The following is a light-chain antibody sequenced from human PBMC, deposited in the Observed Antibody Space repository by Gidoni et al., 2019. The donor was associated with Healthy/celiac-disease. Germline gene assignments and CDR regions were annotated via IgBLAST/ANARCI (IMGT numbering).Light chain of an antibody. Sequence: IQLTQSPSSLSASVGDRVTITCRASQGISSALAWYQQKPEKAAKLLIYDASSLESGVPSRFSGSGSGTDFTLTISSLQPEDFATYYCQQFNNYPRTFGQGTKLEIK. CDR2: DAS. CDR3: QQFNNYPRT. J-gene: IGKJ2*01. V-gene: IGKV1D-13*01. CDR1: QGISSA.